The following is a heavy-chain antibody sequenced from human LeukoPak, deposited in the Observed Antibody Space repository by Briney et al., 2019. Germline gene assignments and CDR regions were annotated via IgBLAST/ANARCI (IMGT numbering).Heavy chain of an antibody. CDR3: AKEYYYGSGSRSWFDP. J-gene: IGHJ5*02. D-gene: IGHD3-10*01. CDR1: GFTLNSYA. CDR2: ISVSGGTT. Sequence: PGGSLRLSCAASGFTLNSYAMSWLRQAPGKGLEWVTAISVSGGTTYYADSVKGRFTISRDNSKNTLYLQMNSLRAEDTAVYYCAKEYYYGSGSRSWFDPWGQGTLVTVSS. V-gene: IGHV3-23*01.